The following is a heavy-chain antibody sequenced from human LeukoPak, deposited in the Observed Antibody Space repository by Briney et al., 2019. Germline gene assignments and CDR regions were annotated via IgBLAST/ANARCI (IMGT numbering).Heavy chain of an antibody. V-gene: IGHV3-30*03. J-gene: IGHJ4*02. CDR2: ISYDGSNE. CDR3: ARDTAVADY. CDR1: GFTFSNYG. Sequence: GGSLRLSCAASGFTFSNYGMDWVRQARGKGLEWVAVISYDGSNEYYADSVKGRFTISRDNAKNSLYLQMNSLRAEDTAVYYCARDTAVADYWGQGTLVTVSS. D-gene: IGHD6-19*01.